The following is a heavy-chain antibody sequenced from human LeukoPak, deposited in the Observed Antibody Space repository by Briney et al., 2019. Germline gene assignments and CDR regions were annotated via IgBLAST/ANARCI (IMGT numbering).Heavy chain of an antibody. Sequence: PGGSLRLSCAASGFTFSSYAMSWVRQAPGKGLEWVSAISGSGGSTYYADSVTGRFTISRDNAKNSLYLQMNSLRAEDTAVYYCARMSSSSWYVCDYWGQGTLVTVAS. V-gene: IGHV3-23*01. D-gene: IGHD6-13*01. CDR1: GFTFSSYA. J-gene: IGHJ4*02. CDR3: ARMSSSSWYVCDY. CDR2: ISGSGGST.